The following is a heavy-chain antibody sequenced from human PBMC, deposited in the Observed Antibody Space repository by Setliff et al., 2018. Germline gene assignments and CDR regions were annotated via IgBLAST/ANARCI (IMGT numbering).Heavy chain of an antibody. CDR3: ASGYYDSSGYLPFDY. V-gene: IGHV1-18*01. CDR1: GYTFTSYG. CDR2: ISAYNGNT. D-gene: IGHD3-22*01. Sequence: ASVKVSCKASGYTFTSYGISWVRQAPGQGLEWMGWISAYNGNTNYAQKLQGRVTMTTDTSTSKAYMELRSLRSEDPAVYYCASGYYDSSGYLPFDYWGQGTLVTVSS. J-gene: IGHJ4*02.